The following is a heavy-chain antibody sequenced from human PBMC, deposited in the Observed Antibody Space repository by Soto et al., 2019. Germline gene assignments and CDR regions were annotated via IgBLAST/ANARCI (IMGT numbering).Heavy chain of an antibody. D-gene: IGHD2-15*01. Sequence: GSLRLSCAASGFTFSSYAMSWVRQAPGKGLEWVSTISGSDGRTYSTDSVKGRFTLSRDNAKNSLFLQMSSLTAEDSGLYFCSRYLDFWGRGTLVTVSS. CDR2: ISGSDGRT. V-gene: IGHV3-23*01. CDR1: GFTFSSYA. J-gene: IGHJ4*02. CDR3: SRYLDF.